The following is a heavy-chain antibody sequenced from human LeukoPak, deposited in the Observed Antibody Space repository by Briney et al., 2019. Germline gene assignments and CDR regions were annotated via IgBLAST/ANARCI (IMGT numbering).Heavy chain of an antibody. D-gene: IGHD7-27*01. V-gene: IGHV3-30*02. CDR1: GCSFSTSG. Sequence: GGSLRLSCAASGCSFSTSGMHWIRQAPGKGLEWVAFIQSDGGNEYYADSVKGRFTISRDNSKNTVHLQMNSLRAEDTAMYYCVRDGAHWDLDYWGQGTLVTVSS. J-gene: IGHJ4*02. CDR2: IQSDGGNE. CDR3: VRDGAHWDLDY.